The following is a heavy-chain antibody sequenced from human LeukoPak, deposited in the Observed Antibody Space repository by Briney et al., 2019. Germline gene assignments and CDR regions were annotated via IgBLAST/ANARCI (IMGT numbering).Heavy chain of an antibody. V-gene: IGHV4-34*01. D-gene: IGHD5-24*01. CDR1: GGSFSGYS. Sequence: PSETLSLTCAVYGGSFSGYSWSWIRQPPGKGPEWIGEINHSGSTNYNPSLKSRVTISVDTSKNQFSLKLSSVTAADTAVYYCASATNSTIFDYWGQGTLVTVSS. CDR3: ASATNSTIFDY. CDR2: INHSGST. J-gene: IGHJ4*02.